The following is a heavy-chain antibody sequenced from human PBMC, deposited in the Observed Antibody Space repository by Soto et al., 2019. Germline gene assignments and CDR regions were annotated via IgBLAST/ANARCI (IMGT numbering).Heavy chain of an antibody. D-gene: IGHD6-19*01. CDR1: GFTFSSYG. CDR2: ISYDGSNK. CDR3: AKAYSRQWLVWWFDP. Sequence: QVQLVESGGVVVQPGRSRRLSCAASGFTFSSYGMHWVRQAPGKGLEWVAVISYDGSNKYYADSVKGRFTISRDNSKITLYLQMNILRAEDTAVYYCAKAYSRQWLVWWFDPWGQGTLVTVSS. V-gene: IGHV3-30*18. J-gene: IGHJ5*02.